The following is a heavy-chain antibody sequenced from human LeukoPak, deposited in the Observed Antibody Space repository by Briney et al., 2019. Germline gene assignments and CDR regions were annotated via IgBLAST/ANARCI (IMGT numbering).Heavy chain of an antibody. CDR2: ISYDGSNK. CDR3: ARGLITQNAFDI. J-gene: IGHJ3*02. D-gene: IGHD3-16*01. Sequence: GGSLRLSCAASGFTFSSYAMHWVRQAPGKGLEWVAVISYDGSNKYYADSVKGRFTISRDNAKNSLYLQMNSLRAEDTAVYYCARGLITQNAFDIWGQGTMVTVSS. CDR1: GFTFSSYA. V-gene: IGHV3-30-3*01.